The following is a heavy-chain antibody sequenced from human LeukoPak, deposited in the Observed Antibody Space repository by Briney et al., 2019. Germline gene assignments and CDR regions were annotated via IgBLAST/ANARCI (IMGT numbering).Heavy chain of an antibody. CDR1: GYTFTSYG. CDR3: AREGTMVRGVVNGIGY. Sequence: ASVKVSCKASGYTFTSYGISWVRQAPGQGLEWMGWINTNTGNPTYAQGFTGRFVFSLDTSVSTAYLQISSLKAEDTAVYYCAREGTMVRGVVNGIGYWGQGTLVTVSS. D-gene: IGHD3-10*01. V-gene: IGHV7-4-1*02. J-gene: IGHJ4*02. CDR2: INTNTGNP.